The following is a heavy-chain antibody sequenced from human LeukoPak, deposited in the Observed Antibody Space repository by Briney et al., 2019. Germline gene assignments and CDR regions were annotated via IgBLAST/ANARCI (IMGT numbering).Heavy chain of an antibody. D-gene: IGHD6-19*01. CDR3: AKDLHFLSSGWYAFDY. CDR2: IWYDGSNK. V-gene: IGHV3-33*06. CDR1: GFTFSSYS. J-gene: IGHJ4*02. Sequence: GRSLRLSCAASGFTFSSYSMHWVRQAPGKGLEWVAVIWYDGSNKYYADSVKGRFTISRDNSKNTLYLQMNSLRADDTAVYYCAKDLHFLSSGWYAFDYWGQGTLVTVSS.